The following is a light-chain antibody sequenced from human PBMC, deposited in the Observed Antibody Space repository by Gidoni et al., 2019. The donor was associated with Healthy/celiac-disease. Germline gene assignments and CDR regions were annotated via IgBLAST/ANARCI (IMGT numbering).Light chain of an antibody. CDR1: QSVSSSY. J-gene: IGKJ5*01. CDR3: QQYGSSLPIT. Sequence: EIVLTQSTGTLSLSPGERATLSCRASQSVSSSYLAWYQQKPGQAPRLLIYGASSRATGIPDRFSGSGSGTDFTLTISRLEPEDFAVYYCQQYGSSLPITFGQXTRLEIK. CDR2: GAS. V-gene: IGKV3-20*01.